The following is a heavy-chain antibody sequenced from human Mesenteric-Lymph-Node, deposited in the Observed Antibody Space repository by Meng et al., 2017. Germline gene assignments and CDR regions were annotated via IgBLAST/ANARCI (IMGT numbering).Heavy chain of an antibody. Sequence: LSLTCAVYGGSLRGYYWSWIRQAPGKGLEWVSKINVGGSPTHYLDSVTGRFTTSRDDAKNSLYLQMDSLRVEDTAVYYCARRLPFYGMDVWGQGNTVT. V-gene: IGHV3-11*04. CDR1: GGSLRGYY. CDR3: ARRLPFYGMDV. J-gene: IGHJ6*01. CDR2: INVGGSPT.